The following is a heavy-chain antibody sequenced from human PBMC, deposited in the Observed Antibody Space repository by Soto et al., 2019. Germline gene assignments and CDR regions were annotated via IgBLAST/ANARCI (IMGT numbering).Heavy chain of an antibody. J-gene: IGHJ4*02. D-gene: IGHD3-3*01. CDR1: GFTFSSYA. CDR3: AKDVLRFLEWSPTFDY. CDR2: ISGSGGST. V-gene: IGHV3-23*01. Sequence: PGGSLRLSCAASGFTFSSYAMSWVRQAPGKGLEWVSAISGSGGSTYYADSVKGRFTISRDNSKNTLYLQMNSLRAEDTAVYYCAKDVLRFLEWSPTFDYWGQGTLVTVSS.